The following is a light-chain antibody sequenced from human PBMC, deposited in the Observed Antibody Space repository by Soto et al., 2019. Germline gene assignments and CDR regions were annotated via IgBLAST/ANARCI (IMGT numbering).Light chain of an antibody. CDR3: PQSSNSPYT. CDR1: QNISTY. J-gene: IGKJ2*01. V-gene: IGKV1-39*01. Sequence: DIQMTQSPSSLSASVGDRVTITCRASQNISTYLNWYQQNPGKAPKLLIYAASSLQSGVPSRFSGSGSGTDFTLTISSLQPEDFATYYPQSSNSPYTFGQGTKLEIK. CDR2: AAS.